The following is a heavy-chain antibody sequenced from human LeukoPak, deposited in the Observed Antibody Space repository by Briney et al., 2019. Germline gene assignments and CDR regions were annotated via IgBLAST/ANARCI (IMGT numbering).Heavy chain of an antibody. V-gene: IGHV1-69*04. Sequence: SVKFSCKASEGTFSSYAISWVRQAPGQGLEWMGRIIPILGIANYAQKFQGRVTITADKSTSTAYMELSSLRSEDTAVYYCASKCSSTSCSTNYYYGMDVWGQGTTVTVSS. J-gene: IGHJ6*02. CDR1: EGTFSSYA. D-gene: IGHD2-2*01. CDR3: ASKCSSTSCSTNYYYGMDV. CDR2: IIPILGIA.